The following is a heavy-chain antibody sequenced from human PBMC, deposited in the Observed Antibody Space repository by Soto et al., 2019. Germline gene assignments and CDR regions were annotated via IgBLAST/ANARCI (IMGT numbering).Heavy chain of an antibody. J-gene: IGHJ4*02. Sequence: EVQLVESGGGLVRPGWSLRLSCAASGFSFSIYNMSWVRQAPGKGLEWVSFISSSSNYIYYADSVKGRFTISRDNAKNSLFLQMNNLRAEDTAVYFCARDERSVAVAPFFDYWGQGTQVTVSS. V-gene: IGHV3-21*01. D-gene: IGHD6-19*01. CDR1: GFSFSIYN. CDR3: ARDERSVAVAPFFDY. CDR2: ISSSSNYI.